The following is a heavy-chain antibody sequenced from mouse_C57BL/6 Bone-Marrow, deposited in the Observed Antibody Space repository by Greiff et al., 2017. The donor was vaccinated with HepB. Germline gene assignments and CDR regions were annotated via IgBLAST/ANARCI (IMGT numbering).Heavy chain of an antibody. CDR3: ARLLITTVVGYFDV. Sequence: EVQLQESGGGLVKPGGSLKLSCAASGFTFSDYGMHWVRQAPEKGLEWVAYISSGSSTIYYADTVKGRFTISRDNAKNTLFLQMTSLRSEDTAMYYCARLLITTVVGYFDVWGTGTTVTVSS. J-gene: IGHJ1*03. CDR1: GFTFSDYG. D-gene: IGHD1-1*01. V-gene: IGHV5-17*01. CDR2: ISSGSSTI.